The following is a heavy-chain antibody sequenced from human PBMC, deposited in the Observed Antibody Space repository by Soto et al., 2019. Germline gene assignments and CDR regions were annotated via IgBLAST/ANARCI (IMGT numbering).Heavy chain of an antibody. Sequence: QVQLVESGGRLVGPDASLRLSCAASGFIFSDRYMSWIRQAPGKGLEWVAYISSSGKTVHYADSVKGRFTISRDNAGNSVYLQMNSLRAEDTAVYFCARESTGSYYYFASWGQGTLVTVS. D-gene: IGHD1-26*01. CDR1: GFIFSDRY. V-gene: IGHV3-11*01. CDR2: ISSSGKTV. J-gene: IGHJ4*02. CDR3: ARESTGSYYYFAS.